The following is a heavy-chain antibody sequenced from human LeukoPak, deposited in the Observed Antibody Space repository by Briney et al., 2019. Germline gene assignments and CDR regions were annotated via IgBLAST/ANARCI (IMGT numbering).Heavy chain of an antibody. D-gene: IGHD6-13*01. CDR2: ISGSGGST. CDR1: GFTFSSYA. Sequence: PGGSLRLSCAASGFTFSSYAMSWVRQAPGKGLEWVSAISGSGGSTYYADSVKGRFTISRDNSKNTLYLQMNSLRAEDTAVYYCAKDGRYSSSWYGEDWGQGTLVTVSS. V-gene: IGHV3-23*01. J-gene: IGHJ4*02. CDR3: AKDGRYSSSWYGED.